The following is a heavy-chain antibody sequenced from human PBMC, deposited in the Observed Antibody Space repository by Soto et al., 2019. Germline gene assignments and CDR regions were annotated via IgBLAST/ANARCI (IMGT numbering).Heavy chain of an antibody. D-gene: IGHD2-2*01. V-gene: IGHV3-66*01. CDR3: ARGARIAVVPALDV. Sequence: LRLSCAASGFTVSNNYMSWVRQAPGKGLEWVAVIYSGGNTYYADSVKGRFTISRDNSKNMLYLQMNNLRVEDTAVYYCARGARIAVVPALDVWGQGTTVTVSS. CDR2: IYSGGNT. J-gene: IGHJ6*02. CDR1: GFTVSNNY.